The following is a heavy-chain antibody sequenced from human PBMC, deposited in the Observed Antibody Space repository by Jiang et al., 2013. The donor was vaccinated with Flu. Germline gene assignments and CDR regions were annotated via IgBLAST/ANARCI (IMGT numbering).Heavy chain of an antibody. Sequence: QTLSLTCAISGDSVSSNIVTWNWIRQSPSRGLEWLGRTLYRSKWQNDYATSVKSRITINADTSKNQFSLQLNSVTPDDTAVYYCTRGLWGDFGYWGQGTLVTVSS. V-gene: IGHV6-1*01. D-gene: IGHD7-27*01. J-gene: IGHJ4*02. CDR1: GDSVSSNIVT. CDR2: TLYRSKWQN. CDR3: TRGLWGDFGY.